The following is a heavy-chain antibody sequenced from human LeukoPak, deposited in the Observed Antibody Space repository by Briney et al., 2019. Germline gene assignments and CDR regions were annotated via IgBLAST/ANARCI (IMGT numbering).Heavy chain of an antibody. CDR1: GSTFSTYA. J-gene: IGHJ4*02. CDR3: ITGGH. CDR2: IKSKTDGGTT. V-gene: IGHV3-15*01. D-gene: IGHD3-10*01. Sequence: GGSLRLSCAASGSTFSTYAMSWVRQAPGKGLEWVARIKSKTDGGTTDYAAPVKGRFTISRDDSKNTLYLEMNSLKIEDTAVYYCITGGHWGQGSLVIVSS.